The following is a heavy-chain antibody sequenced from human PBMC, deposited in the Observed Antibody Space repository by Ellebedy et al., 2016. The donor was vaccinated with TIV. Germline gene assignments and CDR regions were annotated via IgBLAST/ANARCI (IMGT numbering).Heavy chain of an antibody. D-gene: IGHD6-6*01. CDR3: ARDTSARRAARSFLHSN. J-gene: IGHJ4*02. V-gene: IGHV3-7*03. Sequence: PGGSLRLSCVASGFTFSSYWMTWVRPAPGKGLEWVANIKQDGSEKYYVDSVNGRFTISRDNAKNSLYLQMNNRRAEDTAVYYCARDTSARRAARSFLHSNWGQGTLVTVSS. CDR1: GFTFSSYW. CDR2: IKQDGSEK.